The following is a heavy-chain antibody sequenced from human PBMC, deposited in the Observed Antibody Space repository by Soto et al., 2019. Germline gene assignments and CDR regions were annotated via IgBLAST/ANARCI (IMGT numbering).Heavy chain of an antibody. Sequence: SVKVSCKASGYAFSGYGISWVRQAPGQGLEWMGWIYPYNGNTKYAQKLQGRVTMTTDTSTGTAYMELRSLTSDDTAVYYCARLVCSGDSCYSPVDYWGQGTQVTVSS. CDR3: ARLVCSGDSCYSPVDY. J-gene: IGHJ4*02. V-gene: IGHV1-18*04. CDR1: GYAFSGYG. D-gene: IGHD2-15*01. CDR2: IYPYNGNT.